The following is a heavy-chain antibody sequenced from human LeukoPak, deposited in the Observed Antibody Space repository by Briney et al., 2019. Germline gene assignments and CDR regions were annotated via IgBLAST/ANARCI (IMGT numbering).Heavy chain of an antibody. D-gene: IGHD3-22*01. CDR2: ISSSSSYI. Sequence: GGPLRLSCAASAFTFSSYGMHWVRQAPGKGLEWVSSISSSSSYIYYADSVKGRFTISRDNAKNSLYLQMNSLRAEDTAVYYCARREYYYDSSGYYDGPAWGQGTMVTVSS. CDR1: AFTFSSYG. CDR3: ARREYYYDSSGYYDGPA. J-gene: IGHJ3*01. V-gene: IGHV3-21*01.